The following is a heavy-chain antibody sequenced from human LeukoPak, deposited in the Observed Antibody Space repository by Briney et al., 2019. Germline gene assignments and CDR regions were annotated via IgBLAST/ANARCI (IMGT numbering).Heavy chain of an antibody. V-gene: IGHV4-59*12. Sequence: SETLSLTCTVSGGSISSYYWSWIRQPPGKGLEWIGYIYYSGSTNYNPSLKSRVTMSVDTSKNQFSLKLSSVTAADTAVYYCARDPLHGRPGLDYWGQGTLVTVSS. J-gene: IGHJ4*02. D-gene: IGHD3/OR15-3a*01. CDR3: ARDPLHGRPGLDY. CDR2: IYYSGST. CDR1: GGSISSYY.